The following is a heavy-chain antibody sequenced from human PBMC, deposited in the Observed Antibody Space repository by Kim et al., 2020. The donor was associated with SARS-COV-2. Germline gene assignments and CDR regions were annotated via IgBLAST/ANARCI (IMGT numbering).Heavy chain of an antibody. V-gene: IGHV3-23*01. CDR1: GFTFNSYA. CDR2: VSSSGDYT. J-gene: IGHJ4*02. CDR3: AEGEDFDY. D-gene: IGHD1-26*01. Sequence: GGSLRLSCAASGFTFNSYAMNWVRQTPWKGLEWVSGVSSSGDYTYYADSVKGRFTISRDNSKNTLYLQMNSLSAEDTAVYYCAEGEDFDYWGQGTLVTVSS.